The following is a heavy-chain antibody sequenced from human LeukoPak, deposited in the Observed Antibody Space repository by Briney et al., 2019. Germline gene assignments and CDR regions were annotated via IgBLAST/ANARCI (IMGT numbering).Heavy chain of an antibody. D-gene: IGHD1-26*01. J-gene: IGHJ4*02. CDR1: GFTFDNYA. Sequence: GGSLRLSCAASGFTFDNYAMHWVRQAPGEGLEYVSAISANGGRTYYADSVKGRFTISRDNSKNTLYLQMGSLRAEDMAVYYCARGASLFASFYFDYWGQGTLVTVSS. CDR3: ARGASLFASFYFDY. V-gene: IGHV3-64*02. CDR2: ISANGGRT.